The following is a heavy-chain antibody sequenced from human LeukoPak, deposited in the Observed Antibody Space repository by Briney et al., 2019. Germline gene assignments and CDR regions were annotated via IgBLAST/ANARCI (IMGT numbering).Heavy chain of an antibody. J-gene: IGHJ4*02. CDR1: GFTFSSYA. CDR2: ISYDGSNK. CDR3: AKDMGGTTVGDSF. D-gene: IGHD1-7*01. V-gene: IGHV3-30-3*01. Sequence: PGGSLRLSCAASGFTFSSYAMHWVRQAPGKGLEWVAVISYDGSNKYYADSVKGRFTISRDNSKNTLYLQMNSLRAEDTAVYYCAKDMGGTTVGDSFWGQGTLVTVSS.